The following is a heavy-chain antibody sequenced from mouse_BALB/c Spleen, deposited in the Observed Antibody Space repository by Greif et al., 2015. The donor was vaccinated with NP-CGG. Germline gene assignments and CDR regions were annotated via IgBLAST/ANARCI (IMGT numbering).Heavy chain of an antibody. CDR3: ARHYYGSSYSY. V-gene: IGHV5-12-1*01. CDR2: ISSGGGST. Sequence: EVKLMESGGGLVKPGGSLKLSCAASGFAFSSYDMSWVRQTPEKRLEWVAYISSGGGSTYYPDTVKGRFTISRDNAKNTLCLQMSSLKSEDTAMYYCARHYYGSSYSYWGQGTTLTVSS. D-gene: IGHD1-1*01. CDR1: GFAFSSYD. J-gene: IGHJ2*01.